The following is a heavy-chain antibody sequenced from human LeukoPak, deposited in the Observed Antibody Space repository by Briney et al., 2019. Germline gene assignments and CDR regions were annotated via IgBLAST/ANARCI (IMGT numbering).Heavy chain of an antibody. CDR1: GFTFSSYS. CDR2: ISSSSSYI. CDR3: ARAGGLPGTNNWFDP. D-gene: IGHD1-26*01. V-gene: IGHV3-21*04. Sequence: GGSLRLSCAASGFTFSSYSMNWVRQAPGKGLEWVSSISSSSSYIYYADSVKGRFTISRDNSKNTLYLQMNSLRAEDTAVYYCARAGGLPGTNNWFDPWGQGTLVTVSS. J-gene: IGHJ5*02.